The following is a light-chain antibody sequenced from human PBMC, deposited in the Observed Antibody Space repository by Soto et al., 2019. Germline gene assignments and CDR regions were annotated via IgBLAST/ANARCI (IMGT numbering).Light chain of an antibody. CDR2: AAS. Sequence: DIQLTQYPSLVSASVGDRVTITCRASQGISSYLAWYQQKPGKAPKLLIYAASTLQSGVPSRFSGSGSGTEFTLTISSLQPEDFATYYCQQLNSYPTFGPGTKVDIK. V-gene: IGKV1-9*01. CDR1: QGISSY. J-gene: IGKJ3*01. CDR3: QQLNSYPT.